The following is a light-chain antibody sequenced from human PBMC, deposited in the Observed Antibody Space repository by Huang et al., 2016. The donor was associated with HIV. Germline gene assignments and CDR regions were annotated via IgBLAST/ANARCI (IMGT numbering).Light chain of an antibody. Sequence: EIVLTQSPATLSLSPGERATLSCRVSQSVSTYLAWYQQKPGQSPRLLIHGASNRATGIPTRFSGRGSGTDFTLTISSLEPEDFAVYYCHQRGDWPLTFGGGTKVEIK. J-gene: IGKJ4*01. CDR3: HQRGDWPLT. CDR2: GAS. CDR1: QSVSTY. V-gene: IGKV3-11*01.